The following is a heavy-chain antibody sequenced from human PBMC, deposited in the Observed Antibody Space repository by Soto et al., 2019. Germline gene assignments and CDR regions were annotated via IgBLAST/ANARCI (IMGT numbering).Heavy chain of an antibody. D-gene: IGHD2-15*01. CDR1: GFTFSSYS. V-gene: IGHV3-48*04. J-gene: IGHJ6*02. CDR3: ARVQDIVVVVAATDYYYGMDV. Sequence: GESLKISCAASGFTFSSYSMNWVRQAPGKGLEWVSYISSSSTIYYADSVKGRFTISRDNAKNSLYLQMNSLRAEDTAVYYCARVQDIVVVVAATDYYYGMDVWGQGTTVTVSS. CDR2: ISSSSTI.